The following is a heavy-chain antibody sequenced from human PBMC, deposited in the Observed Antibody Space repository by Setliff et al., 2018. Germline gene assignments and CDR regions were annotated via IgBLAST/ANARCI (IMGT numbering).Heavy chain of an antibody. CDR2: FHSGGAT. V-gene: IGHV4-61*09. CDR1: GGSISSGGFY. D-gene: IGHD6-19*01. Sequence: LSETLSLTCSVSGGSISSGGFYWSWIRQSAGRGLEWIGHFHSGGATDYNPYLKSRVAISLDTSKNHFSLELSSVRAADTALYYCARSRTIAVKGGVFAVWGRGTLVTVSS. J-gene: IGHJ2*01. CDR3: ARSRTIAVKGGVFAV.